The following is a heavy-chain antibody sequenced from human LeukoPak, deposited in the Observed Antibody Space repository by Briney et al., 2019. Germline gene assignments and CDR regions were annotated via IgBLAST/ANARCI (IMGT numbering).Heavy chain of an antibody. J-gene: IGHJ4*02. CDR3: ARDAITMVRGVISSGGDY. Sequence: ASVKVSCKASGYTFTSYGISWVRQAPGQGLEWMGWISAYNGNTNYAQKLQGRVTMTTDTSTSTAYMELRSLRSDDTAVYYCARDAITMVRGVISSGGDYWGQGTLVTVSS. D-gene: IGHD3-10*01. CDR2: ISAYNGNT. V-gene: IGHV1-18*01. CDR1: GYTFTSYG.